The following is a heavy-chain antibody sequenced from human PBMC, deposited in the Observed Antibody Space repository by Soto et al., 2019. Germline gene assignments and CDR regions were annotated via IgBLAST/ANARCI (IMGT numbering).Heavy chain of an antibody. CDR3: ARHPMIAVAGTFYYYYGMDV. CDR2: IYYSGST. V-gene: IGHV4-61*01. CDR1: GVSVSSGSYY. D-gene: IGHD6-19*01. J-gene: IGHJ6*02. Sequence: SETLSLTCTVSGVSVSSGSYYWSWIRQPPGKGLEWIGYIYYSGSTNYNPSLKSRVTISVDTSNNQFYLNLISLTAADTAVSQCARHPMIAVAGTFYYYYGMDVWGLGTTVTVSS.